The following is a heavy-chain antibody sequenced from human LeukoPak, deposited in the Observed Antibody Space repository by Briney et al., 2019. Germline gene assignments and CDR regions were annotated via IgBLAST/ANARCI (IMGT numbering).Heavy chain of an antibody. CDR1: GNSISSHY. J-gene: IGHJ5*02. V-gene: IGHV4-59*11. CDR3: ARFLPAAAGRWFDP. Sequence: SETLYLTCTVSGNSISSHYWSWIRQPPGKGLEWIGYGYYSGSAKYNPSLKSRVTISVDTSNNHFSLRLTSVTAADTAVYYCARFLPAAAGRWFDPWGQGTLVTVSS. CDR2: GYYSGSA. D-gene: IGHD6-13*01.